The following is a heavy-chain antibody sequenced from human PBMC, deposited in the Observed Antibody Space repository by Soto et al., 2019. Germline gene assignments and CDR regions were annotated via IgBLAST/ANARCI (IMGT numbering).Heavy chain of an antibody. J-gene: IGHJ6*02. CDR3: AGGGVRGVITRTRDYYGMDV. D-gene: IGHD3-10*01. V-gene: IGHV5-51*01. CDR1: GYSFTSYW. Sequence: GESLKISCKCSGYSFTSYWIGLVRQMPGKGLEWMGIIYPGDSDTRYSPSFQGQVTISADKFISTAYLQWSSLKASDTAMYYCAGGGVRGVITRTRDYYGMDVWGQGTTVTVSS. CDR2: IYPGDSDT.